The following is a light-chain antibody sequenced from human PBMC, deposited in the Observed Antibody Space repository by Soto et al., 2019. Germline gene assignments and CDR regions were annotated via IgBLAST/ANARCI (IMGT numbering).Light chain of an antibody. Sequence: EIVLTQSPATLSLSPGERAALACGASQSVSSNSLAWYQQKPGLAPRLLIYDASARATGIPDRFSGSGSGTDFTLTISRLEPEDFAVYYCQQYGTSPQTFGQGTRLEIK. J-gene: IGKJ5*01. CDR2: DAS. CDR3: QQYGTSPQT. V-gene: IGKV3D-20*01. CDR1: QSVSSNS.